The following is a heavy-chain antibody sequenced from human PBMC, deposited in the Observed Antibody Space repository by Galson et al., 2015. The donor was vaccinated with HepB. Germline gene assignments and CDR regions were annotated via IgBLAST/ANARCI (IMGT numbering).Heavy chain of an antibody. D-gene: IGHD6-13*01. Sequence: LSLTCIVSGGSISSRSLCWGWIRQPPGNSLEWIGNICYSGNTYYNPPLKSRVTISVDTSKNQFSLRLSSVTAADTAVYYCARQRAVAAAGKLDVWGKGTTVTVSS. J-gene: IGHJ6*04. CDR1: GGSISSRSLC. CDR3: ARQRAVAAAGKLDV. CDR2: ICYSGNT. V-gene: IGHV4-39*01.